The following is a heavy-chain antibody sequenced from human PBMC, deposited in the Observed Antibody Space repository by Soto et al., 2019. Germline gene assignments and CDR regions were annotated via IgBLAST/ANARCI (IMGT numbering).Heavy chain of an antibody. D-gene: IGHD3-16*01. J-gene: IGHJ6*02. CDR2: ISYDGSNK. Sequence: QVQLVESGGGVVQPGRSLRLSCAASGFTFSSYGMHWVRQAPGKGLEWVAVISYDGSNKYYADSVKGRFTISRDNSKDALYLQMNSLRAEAAAVYYCAKGMPRVGDYGMDVWGQGTTVTVS. CDR1: GFTFSSYG. CDR3: AKGMPRVGDYGMDV. V-gene: IGHV3-30*18.